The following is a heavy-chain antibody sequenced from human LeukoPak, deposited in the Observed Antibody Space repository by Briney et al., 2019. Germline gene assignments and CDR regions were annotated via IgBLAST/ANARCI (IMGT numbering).Heavy chain of an antibody. CDR1: GGSISSYY. D-gene: IGHD3-22*01. J-gene: IGHJ4*02. CDR2: IYYSGST. V-gene: IGHV4-59*01. Sequence: PSETLSLTCTVSGGSISSYYWTWIRQPPGKGLEWIGYIYYSGSTNYNPSLKSRVTISVDTSKNQFSLKLTSVTAADTAVYYCARANSPIVVEDWGQGTLVTVSS. CDR3: ARANSPIVVED.